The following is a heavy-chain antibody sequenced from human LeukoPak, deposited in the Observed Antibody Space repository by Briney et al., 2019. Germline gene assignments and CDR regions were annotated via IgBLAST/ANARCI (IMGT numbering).Heavy chain of an antibody. CDR1: GFTFSTYA. J-gene: IGHJ4*02. CDR3: ARAGYRAVVGGLFF. Sequence: GGSLRLSCAASGFTFSTYAIHWVRQAPGKGLEWVAFISNNGRNKDYADSVKGRITISRDNAKNTLYLQMNSLRAEDTAVYYCARAGYRAVVGGLFFWGQGTLVTVSS. V-gene: IGHV3-30*04. D-gene: IGHD2-15*01. CDR2: ISNNGRNK.